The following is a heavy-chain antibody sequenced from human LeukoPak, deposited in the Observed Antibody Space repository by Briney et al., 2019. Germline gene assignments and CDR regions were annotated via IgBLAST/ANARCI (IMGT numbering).Heavy chain of an antibody. V-gene: IGHV4-39*01. Sequence: SETLSLTCTVSGGSISSSSYYWGWIRQPPGKWLEWIGSIYYSGSTYYNPSLRSRVTISVDTSKNQFSLKLSSVTAADTAVYYCARHVYGSGSYDYWGQGTLVTVSS. CDR3: ARHVYGSGSYDY. CDR2: IYYSGST. D-gene: IGHD3-10*01. J-gene: IGHJ4*02. CDR1: GGSISSSSYY.